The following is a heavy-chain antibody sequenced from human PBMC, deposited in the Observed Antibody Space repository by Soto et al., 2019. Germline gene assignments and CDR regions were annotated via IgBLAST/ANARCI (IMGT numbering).Heavy chain of an antibody. CDR3: ARDRMLTGTVTPGYYMDV. CDR1: GFTFSSYG. J-gene: IGHJ6*03. CDR2: IWYDGSNK. V-gene: IGHV3-33*01. Sequence: QVQLVESGGGVVQPGRSLRLSCAASGFTFSSYGMHWVRQAPGKGLEWVAVIWYDGSNKYYADSVKGRFTISRDNSKNTLYLQMNSLRAEDTAVYYCARDRMLTGTVTPGYYMDVWGKGTTVTVSS. D-gene: IGHD4-17*01.